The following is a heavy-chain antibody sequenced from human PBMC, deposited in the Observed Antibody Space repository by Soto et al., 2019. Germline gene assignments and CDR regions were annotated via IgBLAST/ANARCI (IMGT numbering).Heavy chain of an antibody. V-gene: IGHV5-51*01. Sequence: GESLKISCKGSGYSFTSYWIGWVRQMPGKGLEWMGIIYPGDSDTRYSPSFQGQVTISADKSISTAYLQWSSLKASDTAMYYCARQSTYYYDSSGYLFDYWGQGTLVTVSS. D-gene: IGHD3-22*01. CDR1: GYSFTSYW. CDR3: ARQSTYYYDSSGYLFDY. CDR2: IYPGDSDT. J-gene: IGHJ4*02.